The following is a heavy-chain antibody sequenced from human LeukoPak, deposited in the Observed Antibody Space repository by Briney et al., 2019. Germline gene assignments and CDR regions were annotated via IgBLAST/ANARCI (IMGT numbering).Heavy chain of an antibody. CDR3: ARERYSIAAAGIRWFDP. CDR2: ISSSSSTI. CDR1: GLTFNSFS. J-gene: IGHJ5*02. Sequence: GVPLTLSCAASGLTFNSFSMNWVRKAPGKGLEWVSKISSSSSTIYYAGSVKGGFTMSRDNAKNSLYLQMNSLRDEDTAVYYGARERYSIAAAGIRWFDPWGQGTLVTVSS. V-gene: IGHV3-48*02. D-gene: IGHD6-13*01.